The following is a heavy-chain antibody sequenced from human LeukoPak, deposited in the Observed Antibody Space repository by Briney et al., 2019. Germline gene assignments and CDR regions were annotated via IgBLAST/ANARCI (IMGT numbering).Heavy chain of an antibody. Sequence: SETLSLTCTVSGVSMSSYFWSWIRQPPGKGLEWIGYIYHSGSSHYNPSLKSRVTISVDTSKNQFSLTLSSVTAADTAVYYCARRRYDASGYYPSRGRYFDYWGQGTLVTVSS. CDR3: ARRRYDASGYYPSRGRYFDY. D-gene: IGHD3-22*01. J-gene: IGHJ4*02. V-gene: IGHV4-59*12. CDR2: IYHSGSS. CDR1: GVSMSSYF.